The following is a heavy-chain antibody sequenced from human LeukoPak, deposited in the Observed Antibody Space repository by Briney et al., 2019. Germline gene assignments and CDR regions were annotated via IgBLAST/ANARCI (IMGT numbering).Heavy chain of an antibody. CDR1: GYTFTGYY. J-gene: IGHJ5*02. CDR2: INPNSGGT. V-gene: IGHV1-2*02. CDR3: ARDRGRDCSSTSCPAYWFDP. D-gene: IGHD2-2*01. Sequence: GASVKLSCKASGYTFTGYYMHWVRQAPGQGLEWMGWINPNSGGTNYAQKFQGRVTMTRDTSISTAYMELSRLRSDDTAVNYCARDRGRDCSSTSCPAYWFDPWGQGTLVTVSS.